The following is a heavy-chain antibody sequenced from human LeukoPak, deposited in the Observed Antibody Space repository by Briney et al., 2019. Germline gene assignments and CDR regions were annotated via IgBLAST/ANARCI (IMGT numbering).Heavy chain of an antibody. CDR1: GGTFSRYA. V-gene: IGHV1-69*05. CDR3: ARGALYDDSSAY. J-gene: IGHJ4*02. Sequence: SVKVSCKASGGTFSRYAISWVRQAPGQGLEWMGRIIPIFGTANYAQKFQGRVTITTDESTSTAYMELSSLRSEDTAVYYCARGALYDDSSAYWGQGTLVTVSS. D-gene: IGHD3-22*01. CDR2: IIPIFGTA.